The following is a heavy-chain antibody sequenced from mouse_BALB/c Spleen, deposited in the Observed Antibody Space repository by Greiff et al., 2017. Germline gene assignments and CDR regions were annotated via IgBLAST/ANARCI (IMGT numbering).Heavy chain of an antibody. Sequence: VQLVESGPGLVAPSQSLSITCTVSGFSLTSYGVHWVRQPPGKGLEWLGVIWAGGSTNYNSALMSRLSISKDNSKSQVFLKMNSLQTDDTAMYYCARDHYGSRYAMDYWGQGTSVTVSS. CDR3: ARDHYGSRYAMDY. D-gene: IGHD1-1*01. CDR2: IWAGGST. J-gene: IGHJ4*01. V-gene: IGHV2-9*02. CDR1: GFSLTSYG.